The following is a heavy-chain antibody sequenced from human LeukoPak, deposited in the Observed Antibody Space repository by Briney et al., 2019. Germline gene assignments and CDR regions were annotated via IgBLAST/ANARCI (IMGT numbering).Heavy chain of an antibody. J-gene: IGHJ4*02. CDR2: INPNSGGA. CDR3: ARITIGYCSSTSCPTVDRSSWYEDY. Sequence: GASVKVSCKASGYTFTGYYMHWVRQAPGQGLEWMGRINPNSGGANYAQKFQGRVTMTRDTSISTAYMELSRLRSDDTAVYYCARITIGYCSSTSCPTVDRSSWYEDYWGQGTLVSVSS. CDR1: GYTFTGYY. V-gene: IGHV1-2*06. D-gene: IGHD2-2*01.